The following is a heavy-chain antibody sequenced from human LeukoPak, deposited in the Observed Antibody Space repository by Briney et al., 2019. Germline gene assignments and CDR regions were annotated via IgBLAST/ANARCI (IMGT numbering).Heavy chain of an antibody. J-gene: IGHJ4*02. CDR1: GGSFSGYY. CDR3: ARRRDGSGSYFVHFDY. CDR2: INHSGST. Sequence: SETLSLTCAVCGGSFSGYYWSWIRQPPGKGLEWIGEINHSGSTNYNPSLKSRVTISVDTSKNQFSLKLSSVTAADTAVYYCARRRDGSGSYFVHFDYWGQGTLVTVSS. D-gene: IGHD3-10*01. V-gene: IGHV4-34*01.